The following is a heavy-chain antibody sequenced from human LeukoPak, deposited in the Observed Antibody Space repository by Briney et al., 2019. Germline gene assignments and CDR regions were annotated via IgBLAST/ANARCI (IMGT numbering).Heavy chain of an antibody. Sequence: PSETLSLTCAVYGGSFSGYYWSWIRQPPGKGLEWIGEINHSGSTNYNPSLKSRVTISVDTSKNQFSLKLSSVTAADTAVYYCARDLGYSGFDWAPWGQGTLVTVSS. V-gene: IGHV4-34*01. J-gene: IGHJ5*02. D-gene: IGHD5-12*01. CDR1: GGSFSGYY. CDR3: ARDLGYSGFDWAP. CDR2: INHSGST.